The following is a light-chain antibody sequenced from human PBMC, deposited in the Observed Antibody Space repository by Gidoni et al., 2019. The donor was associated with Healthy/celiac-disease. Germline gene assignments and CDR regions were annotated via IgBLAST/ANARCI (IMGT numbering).Light chain of an antibody. CDR2: DAS. Sequence: DIQMTQSPSTLSASVGDRVTITCRASQSISSWLAWYQPKPGKAPKLLSYDASSLESGVPSRFSGSGPGTEFTLTISSLQPDDFATYYCQQYNSYWAFGQGTKVEIK. CDR3: QQYNSYWA. CDR1: QSISSW. V-gene: IGKV1-5*01. J-gene: IGKJ1*01.